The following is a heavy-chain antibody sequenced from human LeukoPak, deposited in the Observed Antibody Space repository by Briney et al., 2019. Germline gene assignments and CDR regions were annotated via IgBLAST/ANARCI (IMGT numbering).Heavy chain of an antibody. D-gene: IGHD3-10*01. Sequence: GGSLRLSCAASGFTFDDYGMSWVRQAPGKGLEWVSIIHRDGSTYYVDSVKGRFTISRDNSKNTLYIQMNSLRAEDTGVYYCARDGEHVLAHDYWGQGTLVTVSS. V-gene: IGHV3-66*01. J-gene: IGHJ4*02. CDR1: GFTFDDYG. CDR3: ARDGEHVLAHDY. CDR2: IHRDGST.